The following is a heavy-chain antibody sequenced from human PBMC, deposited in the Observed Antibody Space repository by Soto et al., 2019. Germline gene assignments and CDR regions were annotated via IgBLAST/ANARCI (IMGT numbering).Heavy chain of an antibody. CDR2: ISFDGSTE. D-gene: IGHD3-10*01. V-gene: IGHV3-30-3*01. J-gene: IGHJ6*02. Sequence: QVQLVESGGVVVQPGRSLRLYCAASGFTFISYAMHWVRQAPGKGLEWVAVISFDGSTEYYADSVKGRFTISRDNSKNTGYLQMNSLRSEDTAVYYCARSRHGSGSYTHFYYGLDVWGQGTTVTVSS. CDR1: GFTFISYA. CDR3: ARSRHGSGSYTHFYYGLDV.